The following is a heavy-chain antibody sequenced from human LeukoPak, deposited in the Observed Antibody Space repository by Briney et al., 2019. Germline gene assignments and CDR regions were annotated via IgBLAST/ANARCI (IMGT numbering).Heavy chain of an antibody. CDR3: AKDGCSSTSCYGETYGMDV. V-gene: IGHV3-43*01. J-gene: IGHJ6*02. CDR2: ISWDGGST. CDR1: GFTFDDYT. Sequence: PGGSLRLSCAASGFTFDDYTMHWVRQAPGKGLEWVSLISWDGGSTYYADSVKGRFTISRDNSKNSLYLQMNSLRTEDTALYYCAKDGCSSTSCYGETYGMDVWGQGTTVTVSS. D-gene: IGHD2-2*01.